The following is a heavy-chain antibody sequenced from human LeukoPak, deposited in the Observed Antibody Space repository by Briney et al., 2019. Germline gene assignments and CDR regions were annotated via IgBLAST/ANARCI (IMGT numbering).Heavy chain of an antibody. CDR2: MNPNSGNT. V-gene: IGHV1-8*01. J-gene: IGHJ6*02. CDR3: VRASTSFYYYGMDV. D-gene: IGHD2-2*01. CDR1: GYTFTSYD. Sequence: APVKVSCTASGYTFTSYDINWVRQATGQGLEWMGWMNPNSGNTGYAQKFQGRVTMTRNTSISTAYMELSSLRSEDTAVYYCVRASTSFYYYGMDVWGQGTTVTVSS.